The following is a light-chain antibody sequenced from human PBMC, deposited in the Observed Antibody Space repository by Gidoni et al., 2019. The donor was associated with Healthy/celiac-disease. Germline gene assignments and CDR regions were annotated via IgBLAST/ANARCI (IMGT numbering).Light chain of an antibody. Sequence: DIQMTQSPSSLSASVGDRVTITCRASQSISSYLNWYQQKPGKAPKLLIYAASSFQSGVPSRFSGSGSWTYFTLTFSSLQPEDLATYYCPQSYSTPLPFGGRPKVEIK. V-gene: IGKV1-39*01. CDR1: QSISSY. CDR2: AAS. CDR3: PQSYSTPLP. J-gene: IGKJ4*01.